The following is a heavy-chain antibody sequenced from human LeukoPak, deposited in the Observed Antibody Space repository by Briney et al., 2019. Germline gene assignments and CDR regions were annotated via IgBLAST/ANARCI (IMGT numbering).Heavy chain of an antibody. J-gene: IGHJ3*02. CDR2: INHSGST. D-gene: IGHD3-10*01. CDR3: ASSPITMVRGPNAFDI. V-gene: IGHV4-34*01. Sequence: SETLSLTCAVYGGSFSGYYWSWIRQPPGKGLEWIGEINHSGSTNYNPSLKSRVTISVDTSKNQFSLKLSSVTAADTAVYYCASSPITMVRGPNAFDIWGQGTMVTVSS. CDR1: GGSFSGYY.